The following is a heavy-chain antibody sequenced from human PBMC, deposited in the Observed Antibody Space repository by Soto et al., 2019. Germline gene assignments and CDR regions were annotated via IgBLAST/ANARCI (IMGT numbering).Heavy chain of an antibody. CDR2: INHSGST. D-gene: IGHD4-17*01. CDR1: GGSFIGYY. CDR3: ARMGTRVTDYGDSNDY. V-gene: IGHV4-34*01. Sequence: SETLSLTCAVYGGSFIGYYWSWIRQPPWKGLEWIGEINHSGSTNYNPSLKSRVTISVDTSKNQFSLKLSSVTAADTAVYYCARMGTRVTDYGDSNDYWGQGTLVTVSS. J-gene: IGHJ4*02.